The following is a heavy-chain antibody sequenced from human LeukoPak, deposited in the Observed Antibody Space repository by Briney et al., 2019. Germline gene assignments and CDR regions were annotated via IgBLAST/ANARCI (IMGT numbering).Heavy chain of an antibody. Sequence: SETLSLTCTVSGGSISSYYWSWIRQPPGKGLEWIGYIYYSGSTNYNPSLKSRVTISVDTSKNQFSLKLSSVTAADTAVYYCARAGLGWLPDYYYYGMDVWGQGTTVTVSS. CDR2: IYYSGST. V-gene: IGHV4-59*08. D-gene: IGHD3-3*01. J-gene: IGHJ6*02. CDR3: ARAGLGWLPDYYYYGMDV. CDR1: GGSISSYY.